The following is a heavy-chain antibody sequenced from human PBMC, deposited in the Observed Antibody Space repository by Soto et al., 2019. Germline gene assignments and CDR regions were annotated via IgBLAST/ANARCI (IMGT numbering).Heavy chain of an antibody. D-gene: IGHD2-15*01. CDR1: GFTFSSYG. V-gene: IGHV3-30*18. CDR2: ISCDGRNK. CDR3: AKTPSLGGLYYFDY. Sequence: GGFLRLSCAASGFTFSSYGMHWFRQAPGKGLEWVAVISCDGRNKYYADSVKGRLTIPRDNSKNTVYLQMNSLRAEDTAVYYCAKTPSLGGLYYFDYWGHGTLVTVSS. J-gene: IGHJ4*01.